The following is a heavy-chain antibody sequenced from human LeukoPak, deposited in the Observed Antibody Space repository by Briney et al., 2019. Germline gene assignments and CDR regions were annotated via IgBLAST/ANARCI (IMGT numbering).Heavy chain of an antibody. CDR2: ISWNSGSI. V-gene: IGHV3-9*03. CDR3: AKDIADSGYDSGGFDY. J-gene: IGHJ4*02. Sequence: GGSLRLSCAASGFTFDDYAMNWVRQAPGKGLEWVSGISWNSGSIGYADSVKGRFTISRDNAKNSLYLQMNSLRAEDMALYYCAKDIADSGYDSGGFDYWGQGTLVTVSS. CDR1: GFTFDDYA. D-gene: IGHD5-12*01.